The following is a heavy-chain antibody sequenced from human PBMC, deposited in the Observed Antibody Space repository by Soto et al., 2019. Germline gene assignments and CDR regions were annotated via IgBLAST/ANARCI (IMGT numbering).Heavy chain of an antibody. D-gene: IGHD2-15*01. Sequence: LRLSCAASGFTFSSYAMSWVRQAPGKGLEWVSGISDSGVSTYYADSVKGRFTISRDNSKNTLYLQMNSLRAEDTAIYYCAKDRYCSGGSCSDFDYWGQGTLVTVSS. CDR3: AKDRYCSGGSCSDFDY. CDR2: ISDSGVST. CDR1: GFTFSSYA. V-gene: IGHV3-23*01. J-gene: IGHJ4*02.